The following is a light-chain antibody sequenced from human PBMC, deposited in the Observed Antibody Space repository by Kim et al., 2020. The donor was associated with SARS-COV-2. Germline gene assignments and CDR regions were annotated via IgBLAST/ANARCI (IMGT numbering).Light chain of an antibody. V-gene: IGKV4-1*01. CDR3: QHYYTLPLT. CDR2: WAS. J-gene: IGKJ4*01. Sequence: DIVMTQSPDSLAVSLGERATINCKSSQSVLYSSNNKNYLAWYQQKPGQPPKLLIYWASTRESGVPDRFSGSGSGTDFTLTITSVQAEDVAAYYCQHYYTLPLTFGGGTKLEI. CDR1: QSVLYSSNNKNY.